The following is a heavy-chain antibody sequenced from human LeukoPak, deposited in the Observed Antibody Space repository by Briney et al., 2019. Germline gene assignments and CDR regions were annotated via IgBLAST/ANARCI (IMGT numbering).Heavy chain of an antibody. CDR1: GFTFSSYE. CDR3: ARGADVLLWFGESPWGYTYDY. D-gene: IGHD3-10*01. J-gene: IGHJ4*02. CDR2: ISSSGSTI. V-gene: IGHV3-48*03. Sequence: GGSLRLSCAASGFTFSSYEMNWVRQAPGKGLEWVSYISSSGSTIYYADSVKGRFTISRDNAKNSLYLQMNSLRAEDTAVYYCARGADVLLWFGESPWGYTYDYWGQGTLVTV.